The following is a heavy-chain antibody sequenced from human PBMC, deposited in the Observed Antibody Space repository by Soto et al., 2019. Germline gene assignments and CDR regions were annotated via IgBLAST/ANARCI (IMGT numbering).Heavy chain of an antibody. J-gene: IGHJ4*02. Sequence: QVQLVQSGAEVKKPGSSVKVSCKASGGTFSSYTISWVRQAPGQGLEWMGRIIPILGIANYAQKFQGRVTITADKSTSTAYMELSSLRSEDTAVYYCARGHGSGLHFDYWGQGTLVTVSS. D-gene: IGHD3-10*01. CDR3: ARGHGSGLHFDY. CDR2: IIPILGIA. V-gene: IGHV1-69*02. CDR1: GGTFSSYT.